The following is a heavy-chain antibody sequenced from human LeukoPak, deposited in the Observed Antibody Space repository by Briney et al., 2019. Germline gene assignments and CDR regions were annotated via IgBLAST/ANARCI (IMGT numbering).Heavy chain of an antibody. CDR1: GFTFSSYG. J-gene: IGHJ6*02. V-gene: IGHV3-33*01. Sequence: GGSLRISCAASGFTFSSYGMHWVRQAPGKGLEWVAVIWYDGSNKYYADSVKGRFTISRDNSKNTLYLQMNSLRAEDTAVYYCARDGKTLYGMDVWGQGTTVTVSS. CDR3: ARDGKTLYGMDV. CDR2: IWYDGSNK.